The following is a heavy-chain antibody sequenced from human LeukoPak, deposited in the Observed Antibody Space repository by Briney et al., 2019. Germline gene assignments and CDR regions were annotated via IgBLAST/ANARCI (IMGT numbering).Heavy chain of an antibody. D-gene: IGHD2/OR15-2a*01. CDR2: ISGFNGNT. Sequence: ASVKVSCKASGYTFASYGISWVRQAPGQGLEWMGWISGFNGNTNHAQNLQDRVTMTTDTSTSTAYMEFRSLRSDDTAVYFCARVPNQYCTSRCYYTAFDIWGQGTMVTVSS. CDR3: ARVPNQYCTSRCYYTAFDI. V-gene: IGHV1-18*01. CDR1: GYTFASYG. J-gene: IGHJ3*02.